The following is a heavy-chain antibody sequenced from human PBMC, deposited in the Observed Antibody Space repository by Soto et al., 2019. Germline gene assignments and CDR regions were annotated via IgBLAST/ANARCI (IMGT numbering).Heavy chain of an antibody. V-gene: IGHV1-69*13. J-gene: IGHJ3*02. D-gene: IGHD6-13*01. CDR3: ARDRIAAARDDAFDI. CDR2: IIPIFGTA. Sequence: AASVKVSCKASGGTFSSYAISWVRQAPGQGLEWMGGIIPIFGTANYAQKFQGRVTITADESTSTAYMELSSLRSEDTAVYYCARDRIAAARDDAFDIWGQGTMVTVSS. CDR1: GGTFSSYA.